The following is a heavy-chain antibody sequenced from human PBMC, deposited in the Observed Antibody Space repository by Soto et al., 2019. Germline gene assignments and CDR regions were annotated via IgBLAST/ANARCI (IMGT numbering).Heavy chain of an antibody. J-gene: IGHJ6*02. Sequence: ASVKFYFKASCYTFSRYSMHWVRHAPGQRLELMGWINAGNGNTKYSQKFQGRVTITRDTSASTAYMELSSLRSEDTAVYYCARDRAAAGRAYYYYYYGMDVWGQGTTVT. CDR2: INAGNGNT. V-gene: IGHV1-3*01. CDR3: ARDRAAAGRAYYYYYYGMDV. D-gene: IGHD6-13*01. CDR1: CYTFSRYS.